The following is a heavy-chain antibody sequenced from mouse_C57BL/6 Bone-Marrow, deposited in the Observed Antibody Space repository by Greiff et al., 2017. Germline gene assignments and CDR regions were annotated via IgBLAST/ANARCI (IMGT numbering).Heavy chain of an antibody. V-gene: IGHV5-17*01. Sequence: EVNLVESGGGLVKPGGSLKLPCAASGFTFSDSGMHWVRQAPEKGLEWVAYISIGSSTIFPADSVTGRFTTSRLNAKNTLFLQMASLRSEDTDMYKCERRDLCFYAMDYWGQGTSVTVSS. D-gene: IGHD1-1*01. J-gene: IGHJ4*01. CDR2: ISIGSSTI. CDR3: ERRDLCFYAMDY. CDR1: GFTFSDSG.